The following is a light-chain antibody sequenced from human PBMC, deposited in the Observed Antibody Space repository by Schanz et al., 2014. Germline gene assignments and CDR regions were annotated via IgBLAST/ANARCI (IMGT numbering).Light chain of an antibody. J-gene: IGKJ1*01. V-gene: IGKV3-11*01. CDR2: DAS. CDR3: QQRANWPRT. Sequence: EIVLTQSPATLSLSPGERATLSCRASQSVNRFLAWYQQKPGQAPRLLIHDASNRATGIPARFSGSGSGTDFTLTIDSLEPEDFAVYFCQQRANWPRTFGQGTQVEIK. CDR1: QSVNRF.